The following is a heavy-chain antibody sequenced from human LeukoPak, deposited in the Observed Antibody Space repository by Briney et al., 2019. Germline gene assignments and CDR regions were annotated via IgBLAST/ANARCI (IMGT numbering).Heavy chain of an antibody. CDR2: INSDGSST. V-gene: IGHV3-74*01. CDR3: ARGFTYYDSSGYPGY. Sequence: GGSLRLSCAASGFTFSSYWMHWVRQAPGKGLVWVSRINSDGSSTSYADSVKGRFTISRDNAKNTLYLQMNSLRAEDTAVYYYARGFTYYDSSGYPGYWGQGTLVTVSS. J-gene: IGHJ4*02. D-gene: IGHD3-22*01. CDR1: GFTFSSYW.